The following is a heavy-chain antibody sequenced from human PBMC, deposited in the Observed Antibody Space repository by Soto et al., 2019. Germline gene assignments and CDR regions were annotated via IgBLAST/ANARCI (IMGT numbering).Heavy chain of an antibody. V-gene: IGHV3-74*03. CDR1: DFTFSNRW. J-gene: IGHJ6*02. CDR3: ARGGGMGASSYYYCRDG. D-gene: IGHD2-2*01. Sequence: PGGSRRLSCVASDFTFSNRWMHWVRQVPGKGLVWVSHINSDGSSTTYADSVKGRFTISRDNAKKTVYLQMNSLRAEDTAVYYCARGGGMGASSYYYCRDGWGRG. CDR2: INSDGSST.